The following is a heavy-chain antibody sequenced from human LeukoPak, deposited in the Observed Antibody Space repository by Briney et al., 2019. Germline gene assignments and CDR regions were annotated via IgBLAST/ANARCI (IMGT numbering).Heavy chain of an antibody. Sequence: GGSLRLSCAASGFTFSSYWMHWVRQAPGKGLEWVGRIKSKTDGGTTDYAAPAKGRFTISRDDSKNTLYLQMNSLKTEDTAVYYCTTLLYGDYVPLDYWGQGTLVTVSS. CDR3: TTLLYGDYVPLDY. D-gene: IGHD4-17*01. J-gene: IGHJ4*02. CDR1: GFTFSSYW. V-gene: IGHV3-15*01. CDR2: IKSKTDGGTT.